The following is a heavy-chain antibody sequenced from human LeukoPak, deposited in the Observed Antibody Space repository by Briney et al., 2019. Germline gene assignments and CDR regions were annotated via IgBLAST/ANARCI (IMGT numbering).Heavy chain of an antibody. CDR3: ARDKRAAGSTVFDY. J-gene: IGHJ4*02. Sequence: ADTLTLICAVWGRLLWLCYLRSSLRHPPGTGLEWIGEMSHNGCTNYNPSLKSRVTISIDKSKNQFYLNLSSVSAADTAVCYCARDKRAAGSTVFDYWGQGTLVIVSS. CDR1: GRLLWLCYL. D-gene: IGHD2-2*01. CDR2: MSHNGCT. V-gene: IGHV4-4*02.